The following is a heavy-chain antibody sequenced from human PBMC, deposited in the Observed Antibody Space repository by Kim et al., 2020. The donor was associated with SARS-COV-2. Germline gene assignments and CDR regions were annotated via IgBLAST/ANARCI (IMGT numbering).Heavy chain of an antibody. D-gene: IGHD3-9*01. V-gene: IGHV3-48*02. CDR1: GFTFSSYS. J-gene: IGHJ4*02. Sequence: GGSLRLSCAASGFTFSSYSINWVRQAPGKGLEWVSYISSSSGTIYYADSVRGRFTISRDNAKNSLYLQMNSLGDEDTAVYYCARDEGYFDWLLSRQAFDYWGQGALVTVSS. CDR2: ISSSSGTI. CDR3: ARDEGYFDWLLSRQAFDY.